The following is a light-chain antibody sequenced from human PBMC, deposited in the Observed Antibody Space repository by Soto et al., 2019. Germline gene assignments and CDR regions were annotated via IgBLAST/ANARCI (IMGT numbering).Light chain of an antibody. CDR1: QSVGSY. Sequence: EIVLTQSPATLSLSPGERVTRSCRASQSVGSYLAWFQQKPGQAPRLLIYAASNRATDIPARFSGSGSGTDFTLTISSLEPEDFAVYYCQQRSNWPRPFGQGTNLEIK. J-gene: IGKJ2*01. CDR2: AAS. V-gene: IGKV3-11*01. CDR3: QQRSNWPRP.